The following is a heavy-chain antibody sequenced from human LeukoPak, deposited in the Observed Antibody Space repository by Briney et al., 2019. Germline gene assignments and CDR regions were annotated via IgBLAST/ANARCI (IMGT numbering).Heavy chain of an antibody. CDR1: GFTFSSYS. V-gene: IGHV3-21*01. Sequence: GGSLRLSCAASGFTFSSYSMNWVRQAPGKGLEWVSSISSSSSYIYYADSVKGRFTISRDNAKNSLYLQMNSLRAEDTAVYYCARDHDVVVPAALTYWGQGTLVTVSS. CDR2: ISSSSSYI. D-gene: IGHD2-2*01. J-gene: IGHJ4*02. CDR3: ARDHDVVVPAALTY.